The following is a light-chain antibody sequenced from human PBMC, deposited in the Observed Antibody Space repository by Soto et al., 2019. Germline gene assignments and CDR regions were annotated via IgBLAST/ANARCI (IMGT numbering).Light chain of an antibody. V-gene: IGLV2-23*02. CDR1: GSDVGNFPL. J-gene: IGLJ2*01. Sequence: QSALTQPASVSGSPGQSVTISCSGSGSDVGNFPLVSRFQQHPGQAPKLVIYEVNKWPSGVSNRFSGSRSGYTASLTISELQADDEAYYYCSSYAGSRVLFGGGTKLTVL. CDR2: EVN. CDR3: SSYAGSRVL.